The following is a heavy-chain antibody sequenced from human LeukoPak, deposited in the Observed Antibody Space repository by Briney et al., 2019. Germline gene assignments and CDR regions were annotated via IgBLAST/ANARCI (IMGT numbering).Heavy chain of an antibody. J-gene: IGHJ6*02. CDR2: IWFDGSNK. V-gene: IGHV3-30*02. Sequence: GGSLRLSCVASGLTFSSYGMHWVRQAPGKGPEWVAVIWFDGSNKYYADSVKGRFTISRDNSKNTLYLQMNSLRAEDTAVYYCAKDHSSGWYSRRHYYYYGMDVWGQGTTVTVSS. D-gene: IGHD6-19*01. CDR3: AKDHSSGWYSRRHYYYYGMDV. CDR1: GLTFSSYG.